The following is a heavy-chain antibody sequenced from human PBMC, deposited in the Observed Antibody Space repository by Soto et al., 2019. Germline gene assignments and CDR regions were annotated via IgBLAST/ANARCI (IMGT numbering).Heavy chain of an antibody. Sequence: ASVKVSCKASGGTFSSYAISWVRQAPGQGLEWMGGIIPIFGTANYAQKFQGRVTITADESTITAYMELSSLRSEDTAVYYCARRRGDIAAAFDYWGQGTLVTVSS. V-gene: IGHV1-69*13. J-gene: IGHJ4*02. D-gene: IGHD6-13*01. CDR2: IIPIFGTA. CDR3: ARRRGDIAAAFDY. CDR1: GGTFSSYA.